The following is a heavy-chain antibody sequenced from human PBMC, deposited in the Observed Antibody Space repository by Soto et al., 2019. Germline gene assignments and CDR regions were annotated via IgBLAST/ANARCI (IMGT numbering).Heavy chain of an antibody. Sequence: ASVKVSCKASGHTFTGYYMHWVRQAPGQGLEWMGWINPNSGGTNYAQKFQGRVTITRDTSASTAYMELSSLRSEDTAVYYCARDVEYYYGSGSYKTDWFDPWGQGTLVTVSS. D-gene: IGHD3-10*01. CDR3: ARDVEYYYGSGSYKTDWFDP. J-gene: IGHJ5*02. CDR2: INPNSGGT. CDR1: GHTFTGYY. V-gene: IGHV1-2*02.